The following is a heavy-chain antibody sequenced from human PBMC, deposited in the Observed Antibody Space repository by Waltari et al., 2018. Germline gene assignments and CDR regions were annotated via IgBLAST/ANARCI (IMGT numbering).Heavy chain of an antibody. D-gene: IGHD3-9*01. CDR1: GYTFTSYA. CDR2: INAGNGNT. Sequence: QVQLVQSGAEVKKPGASVKVSCKASGYTFTSYAMHWVRQAPGQRLEWMGWINAGNGNTKYSQKFQGRVTITRDTSASTAYMEPSSLRSEDTAVYYCARDLVGYDILTGYYLYWYFDLWGRGTLVTVSS. CDR3: ARDLVGYDILTGYYLYWYFDL. J-gene: IGHJ2*01. V-gene: IGHV1-3*01.